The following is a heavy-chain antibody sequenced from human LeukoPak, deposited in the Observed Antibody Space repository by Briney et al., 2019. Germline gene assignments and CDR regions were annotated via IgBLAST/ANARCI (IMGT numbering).Heavy chain of an antibody. Sequence: GGSLRLSCAASGFTFSSYSMNWVRQAPGKGLEWVSYISGSSSNIYYADSVKGRFTIYRDNAKNSLYLQMNSLRDEDTAVYYCARDQYFSLDYWGQGTLVTVSS. V-gene: IGHV3-48*02. CDR1: GFTFSSYS. D-gene: IGHD2/OR15-2a*01. CDR2: ISGSSSNI. J-gene: IGHJ4*02. CDR3: ARDQYFSLDY.